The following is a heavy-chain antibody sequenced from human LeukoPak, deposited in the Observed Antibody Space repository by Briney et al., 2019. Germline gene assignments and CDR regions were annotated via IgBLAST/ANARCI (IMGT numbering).Heavy chain of an antibody. CDR1: GFTVSSNC. Sequence: GGSLRLSCAASGFTVSSNCMSWVRQAPGMGLEWVSDISGSGDRTNHADSVKGRFTISRDNSKNTLYLQMNSLRAEDTAVYYCAKGGSGYYYNNGMDVWGQGTTVTVSS. J-gene: IGHJ6*02. CDR3: AKGGSGYYYNNGMDV. V-gene: IGHV3-23*01. D-gene: IGHD3-3*01. CDR2: ISGSGDRT.